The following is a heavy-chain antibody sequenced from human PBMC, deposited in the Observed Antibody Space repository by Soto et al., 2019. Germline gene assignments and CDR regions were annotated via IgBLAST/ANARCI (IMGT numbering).Heavy chain of an antibody. D-gene: IGHD3-10*01. V-gene: IGHV3-53*04. CDR3: ARKTDSIPSGGDV. CDR1: GFAVRHNY. Sequence: EVQLVESGGGLVQPGGSLRPSCTAPGFAVRHNYMTWVRQAPGKGLEWVSLIYSGGDTAYADSVKGRFTISRHTSQNTLYLQMNSLRAEDTAVYYCARKTDSIPSGGDVWGKGTAVTVSS. CDR2: IYSGGDT. J-gene: IGHJ6*04.